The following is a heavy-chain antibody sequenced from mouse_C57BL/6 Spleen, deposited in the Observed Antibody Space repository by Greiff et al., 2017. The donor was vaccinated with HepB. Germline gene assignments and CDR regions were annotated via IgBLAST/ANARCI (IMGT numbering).Heavy chain of an antibody. CDR2: IDPENGDT. CDR3: ASSNYVPY. J-gene: IGHJ2*01. CDR1: GFNIKDDY. V-gene: IGHV14-4*01. D-gene: IGHD2-5*01. Sequence: EVQLQQSGAELVRPGASVKLSCTASGFNIKDDYMHWVKQRPEQGLEWIGWIDPENGDTEYASKFQGKATITADTSSNTAYLQISSLTSEDTAVYYCASSNYVPYWGQGTTLTVSS.